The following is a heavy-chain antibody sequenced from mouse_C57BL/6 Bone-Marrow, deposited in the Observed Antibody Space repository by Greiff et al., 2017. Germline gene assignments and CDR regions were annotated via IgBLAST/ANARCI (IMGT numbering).Heavy chain of an antibody. CDR1: GYTFTDYE. J-gene: IGHJ2*01. D-gene: IGHD2-2*01. V-gene: IGHV1-15*01. CDR2: IDPDTGVT. Sequence: QVHVKQSGAELVRPGASVTLSCKASGYTFTDYEMHWVKQTPVHGLDWIGAIDPDTGVTAYNQKFKGTAILTADKSSSTAYMELRSLTSEDSAVYYCTWLQRRQYYFDYWGQGTTLTVAS. CDR3: TWLQRRQYYFDY.